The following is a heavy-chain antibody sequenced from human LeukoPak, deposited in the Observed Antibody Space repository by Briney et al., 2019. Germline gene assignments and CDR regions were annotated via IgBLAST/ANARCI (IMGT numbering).Heavy chain of an antibody. CDR1: GFTVSSNY. J-gene: IGHJ4*02. V-gene: IGHV3-53*01. CDR2: IYGGGSI. Sequence: GGSLRLSCAASGFTVSSNYMNWVRQAPGKGLEWVSVIYGGGSIYYADSVKGRFTISRDNSKNTLYLQMNSLRAEDTAVYYCASRATSPYYFDYWGQGTLVTVSS. CDR3: ASRATSPYYFDY.